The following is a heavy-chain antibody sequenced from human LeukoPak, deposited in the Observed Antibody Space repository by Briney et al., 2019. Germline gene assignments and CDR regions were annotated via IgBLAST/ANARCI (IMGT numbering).Heavy chain of an antibody. CDR1: GGSISSSCYY. Sequence: SETLSLTCTVSGGSISSSCYYWGWIRQPPGKGLEWTRSIFYSGSTYYNPSLKCRVTISVDTSKNQFSLKLSSVTAADTAVYYCASDCSGGSCYSLAYFDYWGQGTLVTVSS. D-gene: IGHD2-15*01. J-gene: IGHJ4*02. CDR3: ASDCSGGSCYSLAYFDY. V-gene: IGHV4-39*07. CDR2: IFYSGST.